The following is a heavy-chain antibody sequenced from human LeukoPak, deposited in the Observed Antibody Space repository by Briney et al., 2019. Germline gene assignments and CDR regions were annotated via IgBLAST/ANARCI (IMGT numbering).Heavy chain of an antibody. Sequence: PGGSLRLSCAASGFTLSSYSMNWVRQAPGKGLEWVSSISSSSSYIYYADSVKGRFTISRDNAKNSLYLQMNSLRAEDTAVYYCARGGNYYYYGMDVWGQGTTVTVSS. D-gene: IGHD6-13*01. V-gene: IGHV3-21*01. CDR2: ISSSSSYI. CDR3: ARGGNYYYYGMDV. CDR1: GFTLSSYS. J-gene: IGHJ6*02.